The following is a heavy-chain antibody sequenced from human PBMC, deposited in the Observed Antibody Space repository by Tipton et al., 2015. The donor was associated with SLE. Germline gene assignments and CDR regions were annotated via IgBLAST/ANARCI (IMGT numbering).Heavy chain of an antibody. Sequence: QSGPEVKKPGASVKVSCKVSGYTLTELSMHWVRQAPGKGLEWMGGFDPEDGETIYAQKFQGRVTMTEDTSTDTAYMELSSLRSEDTAVYYCATGGTGLYWWCWDYWGQGTLVTVSS. CDR3: ATGGTGLYWWCWDY. D-gene: IGHD2-8*02. V-gene: IGHV1-24*01. CDR1: GYTLTELS. J-gene: IGHJ4*02. CDR2: FDPEDGET.